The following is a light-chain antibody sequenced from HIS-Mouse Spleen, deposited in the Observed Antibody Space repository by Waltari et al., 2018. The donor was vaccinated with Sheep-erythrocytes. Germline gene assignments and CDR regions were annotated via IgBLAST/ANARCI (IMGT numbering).Light chain of an antibody. CDR1: SSDVGGYNY. CDR2: EVS. Sequence: QSALTQPASVSGSPGQSITISCTGTSSDVGGYNYVSWYQQHPGKAPKLMIYEVSNRPSGVSTRFSGSQSGNTASLTISGLQAEDEADYYCSSYTSSSTWVFGGGTKLTVL. CDR3: SSYTSSSTWV. J-gene: IGLJ3*02. V-gene: IGLV2-14*01.